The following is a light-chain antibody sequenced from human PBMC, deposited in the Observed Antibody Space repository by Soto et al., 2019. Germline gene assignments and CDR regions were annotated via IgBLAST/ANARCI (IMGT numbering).Light chain of an antibody. J-gene: IGKJ2*01. V-gene: IGKV4-1*01. CDR3: QQYYSTPYT. Sequence: DIVMTQSPDSLAVSLGERATVNCKSSQSVLYSPNNKTYLAWYQQKPGQPPNLLIYWASTRESGVPDRFSGSGSETDFTLTISSLRAEDVAVYYCQQYYSTPYTFGQGTKLEIK. CDR2: WAS. CDR1: QSVLYSPNNKTY.